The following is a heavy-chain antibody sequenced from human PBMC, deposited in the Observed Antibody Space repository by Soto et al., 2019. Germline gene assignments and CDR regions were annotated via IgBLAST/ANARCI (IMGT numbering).Heavy chain of an antibody. J-gene: IGHJ4*01. V-gene: IGHV1-18*01. CDR2: ISAYNGNT. CDR1: CSALSDYG. Sequence: KLYCKPACSALSDYGGRWVRQNPDPVLEWMGWISAYNGNTNYAQKLQGRLTMTTDTSTSTAYVELRSLRSDDTAVYYCSRAPRYFDWFLSRDPFDYWGQRSLV. D-gene: IGHD3-9*01. CDR3: SRAPRYFDWFLSRDPFDY.